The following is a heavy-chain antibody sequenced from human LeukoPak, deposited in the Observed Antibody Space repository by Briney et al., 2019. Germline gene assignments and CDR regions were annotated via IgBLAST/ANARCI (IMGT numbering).Heavy chain of an antibody. D-gene: IGHD4-17*01. J-gene: IGHJ4*02. CDR3: ARGGGYYGIDY. CDR2: VYADGAT. CDR1: GFTFSGSA. Sequence: GGSLRLSCAASGFTFSGSAMHWVRQAPGKGLEWVSVVYADGATYYADSVKGRFTVSRDNSKNTLYLQMNGLRAEDTAVYFCARGGGYYGIDYWGQGTLVTVSS. V-gene: IGHV3-53*01.